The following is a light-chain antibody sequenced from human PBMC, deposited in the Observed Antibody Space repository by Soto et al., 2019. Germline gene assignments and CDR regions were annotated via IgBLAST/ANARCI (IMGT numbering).Light chain of an antibody. Sequence: QSVLTQPASVSGSPGQSITISCIGTSSDVGGYNFVSWYQQHPGKAPKLMIYDVSNRPSGVSNRFSGSKSGNTASLTISGLQADDEADYYCSSYTSRNTLVFGTGTKLTVL. CDR3: SSYTSRNTLV. CDR2: DVS. V-gene: IGLV2-14*01. CDR1: SSDVGGYNF. J-gene: IGLJ1*01.